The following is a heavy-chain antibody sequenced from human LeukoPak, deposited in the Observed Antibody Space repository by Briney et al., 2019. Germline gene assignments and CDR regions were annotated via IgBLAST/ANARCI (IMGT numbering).Heavy chain of an antibody. Sequence: GGSLRLSCAASGFTFSSYAMHWVRQAPGKGLEWVAVISYDGSNKYYADSVKGRFTISRDNSKNTLYLQMNSLRAEDTAVYYCARVEDSTNSAGVDVWGKGTTVTVSS. D-gene: IGHD1-1*01. CDR3: ARVEDSTNSAGVDV. J-gene: IGHJ6*04. CDR1: GFTFSSYA. CDR2: ISYDGSNK. V-gene: IGHV3-30*04.